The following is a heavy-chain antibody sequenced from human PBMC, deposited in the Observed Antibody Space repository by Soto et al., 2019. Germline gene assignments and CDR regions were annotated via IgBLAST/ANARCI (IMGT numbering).Heavy chain of an antibody. Sequence: PGGSLRLSCAASGFTFSSYDVHWVRQATGKGLEWVSAIGTAGDTYYPGSVKGRFTISRENAKNSLYLQMNSLRAEDTAVYYCARGQSSGSNFDYWGQGTLVTVSS. J-gene: IGHJ4*02. V-gene: IGHV3-13*01. CDR1: GFTFSSYD. CDR3: ARGQSSGSNFDY. D-gene: IGHD6-19*01. CDR2: IGTAGDT.